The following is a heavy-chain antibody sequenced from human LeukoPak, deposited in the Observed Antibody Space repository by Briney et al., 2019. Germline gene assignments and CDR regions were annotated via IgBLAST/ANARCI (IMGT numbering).Heavy chain of an antibody. CDR3: AVGNFTYYYDSSGYYWFDH. V-gene: IGHV1-69*05. Sequence: GASVKVSCKASGGTFSSYAISWVRQAPGQGLEWMGRIIPIFGTANYAQKFQGRVTITTDESTSTAYMELSSLRSEDTAVYYCAVGNFTYYYDSSGYYWFDHWGQGTLVTVSS. D-gene: IGHD3-22*01. CDR2: IIPIFGTA. J-gene: IGHJ5*02. CDR1: GGTFSSYA.